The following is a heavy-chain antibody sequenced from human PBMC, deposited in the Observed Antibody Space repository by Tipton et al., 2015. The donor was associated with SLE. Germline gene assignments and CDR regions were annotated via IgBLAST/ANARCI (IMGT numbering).Heavy chain of an antibody. CDR2: IYYTGST. J-gene: IGHJ4*02. V-gene: IGHV4-39*01. D-gene: IGHD3-10*01. CDR1: GGSISSSSYY. Sequence: TLSLTCTVSGGSISSSSYYWGWIRQPPGKGLEWIETIYYTGSTYFNPSLKSRVTISVDTSKNQFSLKLSSVTAADTSVYYCAGADTLRGRGYFDNWGQGTLVTVSS. CDR3: AGADTLRGRGYFDN.